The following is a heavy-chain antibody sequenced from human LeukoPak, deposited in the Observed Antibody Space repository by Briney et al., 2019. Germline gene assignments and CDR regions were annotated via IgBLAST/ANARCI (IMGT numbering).Heavy chain of an antibody. J-gene: IGHJ6*02. Sequence: GGSLRLSCAASGFTFSSYGMHWVRQAPGKGLVWVSRIDSDGTITNYADSVKGRFTISRDNTKNTLYLQMNSLRAEDTAVYYCAKDLAPQLNYYDGMDVWGQGTTVTVSS. CDR1: GFTFSSYG. V-gene: IGHV3-74*01. D-gene: IGHD2-2*01. CDR2: IDSDGTIT. CDR3: AKDLAPQLNYYDGMDV.